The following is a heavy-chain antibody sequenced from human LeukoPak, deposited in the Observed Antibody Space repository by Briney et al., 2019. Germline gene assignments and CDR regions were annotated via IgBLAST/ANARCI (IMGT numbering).Heavy chain of an antibody. D-gene: IGHD4-17*01. J-gene: IGHJ6*02. CDR3: ARVDTTVTTYPYYYYGMDV. V-gene: IGHV1-69*01. CDR2: IIPIFGTA. Sequence: SVKVSCKASESTFSSYAISWVRQAPGQGLEWMGGIIPIFGTANYAQKFQGRVTITADESTSTAYMELSSLRSEDTAVYYCARVDTTVTTYPYYYYGMDVWGQGTTVTVSS. CDR1: ESTFSSYA.